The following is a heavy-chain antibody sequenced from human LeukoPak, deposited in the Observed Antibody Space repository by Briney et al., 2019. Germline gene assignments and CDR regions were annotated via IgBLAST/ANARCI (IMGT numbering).Heavy chain of an antibody. CDR1: GGSFSGYY. CDR3: ASGYGSGSLYFDY. Sequence: SETLSLTCAVYGGSFSGYYWSWIRQPPGKGLEWIGEINHSGSTYYNPSLKSRVTISVDTSKNQFSLKLSSVTAADTAVYYCASGYGSGSLYFDYWGQGTLVTVSS. D-gene: IGHD3-10*01. V-gene: IGHV4-34*01. CDR2: INHSGST. J-gene: IGHJ4*02.